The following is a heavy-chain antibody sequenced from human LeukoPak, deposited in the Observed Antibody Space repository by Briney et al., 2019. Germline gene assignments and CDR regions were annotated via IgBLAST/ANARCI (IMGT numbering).Heavy chain of an antibody. CDR1: GFTVSSNY. V-gene: IGHV3-53*01. CDR2: IYSGGST. CDR3: ARDSPTRAFDY. J-gene: IGHJ4*02. Sequence: GGSLRLSCAASGFTVSSNYMSWVRQALGKGLEWVSVIYSGGSTYYADSVKGRFTISRDNSKNTLYLQMNSLRAEDTAVYYCARDSPTRAFDYWGQGTLVTVSS.